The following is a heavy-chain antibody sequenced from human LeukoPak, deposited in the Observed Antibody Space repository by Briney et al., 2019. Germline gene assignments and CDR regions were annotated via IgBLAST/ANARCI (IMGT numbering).Heavy chain of an antibody. D-gene: IGHD3-16*01. J-gene: IGHJ4*02. V-gene: IGHV3-23*01. CDR3: ARGVSD. CDR2: ISGNGINT. CDR1: GFTFNIYA. Sequence: GGSLRLSCPTSGFTFNIYAMNWVRQAPGKGLEWVSIISGNGINTYNADSVKGRFTISRDDSKNTLYLQMNSLRVDDTAIYYCARGVSDWGQGTLVTVAS.